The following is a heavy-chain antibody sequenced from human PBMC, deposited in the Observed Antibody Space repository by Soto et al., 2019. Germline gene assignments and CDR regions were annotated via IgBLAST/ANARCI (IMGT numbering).Heavy chain of an antibody. D-gene: IGHD6-13*01. CDR1: GGSFSGYY. CDR2: INHSGST. CDR3: ATNVAAALDY. Sequence: QVQLQQWGAGLLKPSETLSLTCAVYGGSFSGYYWSWIRQPPGKGLEWIGEINHSGSTNYNPSLKSRVTISVDTSKNQFSLKLSSVTAADTAVYYCATNVAAALDYWGQGTLVTVSS. J-gene: IGHJ4*02. V-gene: IGHV4-34*01.